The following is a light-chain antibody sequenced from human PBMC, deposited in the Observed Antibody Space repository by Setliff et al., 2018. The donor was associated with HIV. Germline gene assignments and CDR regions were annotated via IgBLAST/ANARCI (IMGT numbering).Light chain of an antibody. Sequence: QSALTQPPSVSGAPGQRVTISCTGSSSNIGAGSDVHWYQQLPGTAPKLLIYGNNNRPSGIPDRFSGSKSGTSASLAITGLRAEDEADYYCQSYDSSLYGFGTGTKVTVL. V-gene: IGLV1-40*01. CDR1: SSNIGAGSD. CDR2: GNN. J-gene: IGLJ1*01. CDR3: QSYDSSLYG.